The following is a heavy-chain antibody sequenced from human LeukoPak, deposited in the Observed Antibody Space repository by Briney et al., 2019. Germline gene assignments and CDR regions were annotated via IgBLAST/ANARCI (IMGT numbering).Heavy chain of an antibody. CDR3: ASSYCGGDCYSGFGY. CDR2: IYYSGSI. Sequence: SETLSLTCTVSDDSISSYGYYWSWIRQHPGKGLEWIGYIYYSGSIYYNPSLQSRVTISVDTSKNQFSLKLSSVTAADTAVYYCASSYCGGDCYSGFGYWGQGTLVTVSS. J-gene: IGHJ4*02. D-gene: IGHD2-21*02. CDR1: DDSISSYGYY. V-gene: IGHV4-31*03.